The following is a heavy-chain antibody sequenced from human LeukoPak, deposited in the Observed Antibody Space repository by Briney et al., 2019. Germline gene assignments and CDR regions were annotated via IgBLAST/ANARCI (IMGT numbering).Heavy chain of an antibody. Sequence: GGSLRLSCAASGFTFSSYAMHWVRQAPGKGLEWVAVISYDGSNKYYADSVKGRFTISRDNPKNTLYLQMNSLRAEDTAVYYCARGYDVVVAATARFFDYWGQGTLVTVSS. D-gene: IGHD2-15*01. V-gene: IGHV3-30-3*01. J-gene: IGHJ4*02. CDR1: GFTFSSYA. CDR3: ARGYDVVVAATARFFDY. CDR2: ISYDGSNK.